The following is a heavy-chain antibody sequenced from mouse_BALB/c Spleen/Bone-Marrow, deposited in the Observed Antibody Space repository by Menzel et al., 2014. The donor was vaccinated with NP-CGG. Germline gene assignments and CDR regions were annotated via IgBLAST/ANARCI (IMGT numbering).Heavy chain of an antibody. CDR3: ARRGTMITAGPFAY. V-gene: IGHV5-17*02. CDR2: ISSGSNTI. J-gene: IGHJ3*01. Sequence: EVQRVESGGGLVQPGGSLKLSCAASGFTFSSFGMHWIRQAPEKGLEWVAYISSGSNTIYYEDTVKGRFTISRDNPKNTLFLQMTSLRSEDTAMYYCARRGTMITAGPFAYWGQGTLVTVSA. D-gene: IGHD2-4*01. CDR1: GFTFSSFG.